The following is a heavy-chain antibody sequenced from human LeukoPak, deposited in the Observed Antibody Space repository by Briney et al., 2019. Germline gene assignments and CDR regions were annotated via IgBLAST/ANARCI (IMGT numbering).Heavy chain of an antibody. CDR1: GFTFSDYA. Sequence: GRSLRLSCAASGFTFSDYAMHWLRQAPGKGLEWVAVISYDGSKKYYTDSVKGRFTISRDNSKNTLYLQMNSLSAEDTAFYYCAKEELRRITMWGYMDVWGKGTTVTISS. D-gene: IGHD3-10*02. V-gene: IGHV3-30*04. J-gene: IGHJ6*03. CDR2: ISYDGSKK. CDR3: AKEELRRITMWGYMDV.